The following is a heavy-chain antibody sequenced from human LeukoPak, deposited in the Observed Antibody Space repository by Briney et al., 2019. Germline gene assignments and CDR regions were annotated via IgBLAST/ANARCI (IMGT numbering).Heavy chain of an antibody. J-gene: IGHJ6*03. CDR1: GGSISSSNW. Sequence: SETLSLTCAVSGGSISSSNWWSWVRQPPGKGLEWIGEIYHSGSTNYNPSLKSRVTISVDKSKNHFSLKLSSVTAADTAVYYCARLKYYYDSSGYLFPYYYYMDVWGKGTTVTISS. V-gene: IGHV4-4*02. CDR3: ARLKYYYDSSGYLFPYYYYMDV. CDR2: IYHSGST. D-gene: IGHD3-22*01.